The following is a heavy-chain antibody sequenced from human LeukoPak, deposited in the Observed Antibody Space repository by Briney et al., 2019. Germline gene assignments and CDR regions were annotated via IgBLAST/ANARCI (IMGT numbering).Heavy chain of an antibody. V-gene: IGHV1-3*02. CDR3: ARGSTARYYYDSSGYYRGAFDY. Sequence: ASVKVSCKASGYTFTSYAMHWVRQAPGQRLEWMGWSNAGNGNTKYSQEFQGRVTIIRDTSTSTAYMELRSLRSDDTAVYYCARGSTARYYYDSSGYYRGAFDYWGQGTLVTVSS. D-gene: IGHD3-22*01. CDR1: GYTFTSYA. J-gene: IGHJ4*02. CDR2: SNAGNGNT.